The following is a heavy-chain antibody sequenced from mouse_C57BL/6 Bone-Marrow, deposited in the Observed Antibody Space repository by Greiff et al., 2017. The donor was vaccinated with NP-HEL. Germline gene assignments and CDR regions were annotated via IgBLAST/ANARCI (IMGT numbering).Heavy chain of an antibody. D-gene: IGHD1-1*01. J-gene: IGHJ4*01. CDR3: TSYYGSSYRYAMDY. Sequence: DVKLVESGAELVRPGASVKLSCTASGFNIKDDYMHWVKQRPEQGLEWIGWIDPENGDTEYASKFQGKATITADTSSNTAYLQLSSLTSEDTAVYYCTSYYGSSYRYAMDYWGQGTSVTVSS. V-gene: IGHV14-4*01. CDR1: GFNIKDDY. CDR2: IDPENGDT.